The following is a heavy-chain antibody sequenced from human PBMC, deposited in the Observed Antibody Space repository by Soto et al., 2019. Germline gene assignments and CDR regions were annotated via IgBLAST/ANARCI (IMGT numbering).Heavy chain of an antibody. Sequence: GGSLRLSCASSGFTFSSYAMSLVRQAPGKGLEWVSAISGSGGSTYYADSVKGRFTISRDNSKNTLYLQMNSLRAEDTAVYYCAKPRGFYDFWSGPPNVWGQGTTVTVSS. CDR3: AKPRGFYDFWSGPPNV. CDR1: GFTFSSYA. CDR2: ISGSGGST. J-gene: IGHJ6*02. D-gene: IGHD3-3*01. V-gene: IGHV3-23*01.